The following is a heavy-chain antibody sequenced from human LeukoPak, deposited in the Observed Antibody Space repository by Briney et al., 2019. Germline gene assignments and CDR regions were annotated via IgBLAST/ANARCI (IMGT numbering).Heavy chain of an antibody. Sequence: SETLPLTCAVYGGSFSGYYWSWIRQPPGKGLEWIGEINHSGSTNYNPSLKSRVTISVDTSKNQFSLKLSSVTAADTAVYYCARGATGGCSSTSCPRAWFDPWGQGTLVTVSS. CDR3: ARGATGGCSSTSCPRAWFDP. V-gene: IGHV4-34*01. CDR1: GGSFSGYY. J-gene: IGHJ5*02. CDR2: INHSGST. D-gene: IGHD2-2*01.